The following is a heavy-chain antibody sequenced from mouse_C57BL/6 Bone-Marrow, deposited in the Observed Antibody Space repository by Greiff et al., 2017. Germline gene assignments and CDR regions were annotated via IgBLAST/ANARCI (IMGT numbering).Heavy chain of an antibody. J-gene: IGHJ1*03. CDR2: LYPRDGST. CDR3: ARDYGSSYWYFDV. CDR1: GYTFTSYD. D-gene: IGHD1-1*01. Sequence: VQLQESGPELVKPGASVKLSCKASGYTFTSYDINWVKQRPGQGLEWIGWLYPRDGSTKHNEKFKGKATLTVDTSSSTAYMELHSLTSEDSAVYFCARDYGSSYWYFDVWGTGTTVTVSS. V-gene: IGHV1-85*01.